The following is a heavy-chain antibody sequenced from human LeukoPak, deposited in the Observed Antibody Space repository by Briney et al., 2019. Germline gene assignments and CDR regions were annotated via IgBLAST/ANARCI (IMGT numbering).Heavy chain of an antibody. D-gene: IGHD3-22*01. CDR1: GGSISSYY. J-gene: IGHJ4*02. V-gene: IGHV4-4*07. Sequence: PSETLSLTCTVSGGSISSYYWSWIRQPAGKGLEWIWRIYTSGSTNYNPSLKSRVTMSVDTSKNQFSLTLSSVTAADTAVYYCARWYYDSSGYQFDYWGQGTLVTASS. CDR3: ARWYYDSSGYQFDY. CDR2: IYTSGST.